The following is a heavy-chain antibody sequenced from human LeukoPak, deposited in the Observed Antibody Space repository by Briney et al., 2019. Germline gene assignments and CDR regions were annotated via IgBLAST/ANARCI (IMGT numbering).Heavy chain of an antibody. Sequence: SETLSLTCAVYGGSFSGYYWSWLRQPPGKGLEWIGEINHSGSTNYNPSLKSRVTISVDTSKNQFSLKLSSVTAADTAVYYCASVTAIKNNDYWGQGTLVTVSS. CDR1: GGSFSGYY. CDR3: ASVTAIKNNDY. CDR2: INHSGST. J-gene: IGHJ4*02. V-gene: IGHV4-34*01. D-gene: IGHD2-2*02.